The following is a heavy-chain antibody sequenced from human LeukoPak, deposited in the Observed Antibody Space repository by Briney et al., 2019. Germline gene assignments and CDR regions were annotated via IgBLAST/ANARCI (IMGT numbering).Heavy chain of an antibody. D-gene: IGHD3-10*01. CDR2: ISTNNGHT. CDR1: GYSFTSYG. CDR3: ARDRYYYGSGSYYYKADY. Sequence: GASVKVSCKASGYSFTSYGISWVRQAPGQGLEWMGWISTNNGHTNYAQKIQGRVTMTTDTSTSTAYMELRSLRSDDTAVYYCARDRYYYGSGSYYYKADYWGQGTLVTVSS. J-gene: IGHJ4*02. V-gene: IGHV1-18*01.